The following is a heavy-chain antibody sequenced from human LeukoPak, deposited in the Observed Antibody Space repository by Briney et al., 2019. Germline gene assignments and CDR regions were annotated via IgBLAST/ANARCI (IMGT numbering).Heavy chain of an antibody. CDR1: GFTFSSYA. Sequence: PGGSLRLSCAASGFTFSSYAMHWVRQAPGTGLGRVAVISYDGSNKYYADSVQGRFTISSDNSKNTLYLQMNSLRAEDTAVYYCAKDYEPLVGVHRWGDWFDPWGQGTLVTVSS. V-gene: IGHV3-30*04. D-gene: IGHD1-26*01. J-gene: IGHJ5*02. CDR2: ISYDGSNK. CDR3: AKDYEPLVGVHRWGDWFDP.